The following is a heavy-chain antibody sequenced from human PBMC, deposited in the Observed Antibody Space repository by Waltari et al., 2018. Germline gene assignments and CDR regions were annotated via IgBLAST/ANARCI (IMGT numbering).Heavy chain of an antibody. CDR2: INPNSGGT. J-gene: IGHJ6*03. CDR1: GYPFPRHY. D-gene: IGHD1-1*01. Sequence: VPPVPAGAWGEKPGGSVKGPFQASGYPFPRHYFPLGPQAPGQGLEWMGWINPNSGGTNYAQKFQGRVTMTRDTSISTAYMELSRLRSDDTAVYYCARAAGNKRYYYMDVWGKGTTVTVSS. CDR3: ARAAGNKRYYYMDV. V-gene: IGHV1-2*02.